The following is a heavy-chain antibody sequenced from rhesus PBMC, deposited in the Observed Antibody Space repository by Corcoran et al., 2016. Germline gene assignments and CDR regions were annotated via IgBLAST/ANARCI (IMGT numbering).Heavy chain of an antibody. Sequence: EVHLVESGGGLVQPGGSLRLSCAASGFPFRSSDMNWVRQAPGKGLEWVSDISSTGKTIYYADSVKGRFIVSRDNAKNLLSLQMSSLRAEDSAVYYCVRPKASWGQGVLVTVSS. CDR3: VRPKAS. V-gene: IGHV3-136*01. J-gene: IGHJ4*01. CDR1: GFPFRSSD. CDR2: ISSTGKTI.